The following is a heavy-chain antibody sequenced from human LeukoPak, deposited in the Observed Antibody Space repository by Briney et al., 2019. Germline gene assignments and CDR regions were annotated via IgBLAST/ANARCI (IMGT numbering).Heavy chain of an antibody. Sequence: GGSLRLSCAASGFTFSSYAMSWARQAPGKGLEWVSAISGSGGSTYYADSVKGRFTISRDNSKNTLYLQMNSLRAEDTAVYYCAKSGTPTPGDYSFDYWGQGTLVTVSS. CDR2: ISGSGGST. CDR1: GFTFSSYA. V-gene: IGHV3-23*01. J-gene: IGHJ4*02. D-gene: IGHD2-21*02. CDR3: AKSGTPTPGDYSFDY.